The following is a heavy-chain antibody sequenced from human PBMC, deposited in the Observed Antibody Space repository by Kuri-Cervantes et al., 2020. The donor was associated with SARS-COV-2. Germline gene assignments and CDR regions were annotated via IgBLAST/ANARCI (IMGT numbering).Heavy chain of an antibody. CDR2: IRYDGSNK. Sequence: GESLKISCAASGFTFSSYAMHWVRQAPGKGLEWVAFIRYDGSNKYYADSVRGRFTISRDNAKNSLFLQMNSLRADDTAIYYCARGGEDAVQETRNWFEPWGQGTQVTVSS. D-gene: IGHD3-10*01. J-gene: IGHJ5*02. CDR1: GFTFSSYA. V-gene: IGHV3-30*02. CDR3: ARGGEDAVQETRNWFEP.